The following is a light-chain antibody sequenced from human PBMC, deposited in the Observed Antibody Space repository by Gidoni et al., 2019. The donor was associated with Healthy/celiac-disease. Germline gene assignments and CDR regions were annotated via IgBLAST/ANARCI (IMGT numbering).Light chain of an antibody. J-gene: IGLJ3*02. CDR1: SSNIGSNT. CDR3: AAWDDSLNGGV. CDR2: SNN. Sequence: QSVLTQPPSASGTPGQRVTIPCSGSSSNIGSNTVNWYQQLPGTAPQLLIYSNNQRPSGVPERFSGSKSGTSDSLAISGLQSEDEADYYCAAWDDSLNGGVFGGGTKLTVL. V-gene: IGLV1-44*01.